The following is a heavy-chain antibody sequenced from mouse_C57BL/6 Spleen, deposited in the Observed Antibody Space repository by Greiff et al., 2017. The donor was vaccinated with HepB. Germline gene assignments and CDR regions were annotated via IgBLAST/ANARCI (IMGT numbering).Heavy chain of an antibody. J-gene: IGHJ3*01. V-gene: IGHV1-26*01. Sequence: EVKLQQSGPELVKPGASVKISCKASGYTFTDYYMNWVKQSHGKSLEWIGDINPNNGGTSYNQKFKGKATLTVDKSSSTAYMELRSLTSEDSAVYYCARRDFYYGNYVSWFAYWGQGTLVTVSA. D-gene: IGHD2-1*01. CDR2: INPNNGGT. CDR1: GYTFTDYY. CDR3: ARRDFYYGNYVSWFAY.